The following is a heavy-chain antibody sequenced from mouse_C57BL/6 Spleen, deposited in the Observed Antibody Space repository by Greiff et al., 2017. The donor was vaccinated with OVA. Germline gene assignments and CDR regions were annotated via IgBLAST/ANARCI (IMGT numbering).Heavy chain of an antibody. Sequence: QVQLQQPGAELVRPGSSVKLSCKASSYTFTSYWMHWVKQRPIQGLEWIGNIDPSDSETHYNQKFKDKATLTVDKSSSTAYMQLSSLTSEDSAVYYCARWRGMVTTGNFDYWGQGTTLTVSS. D-gene: IGHD2-2*01. CDR3: ARWRGMVTTGNFDY. CDR1: SYTFTSYW. J-gene: IGHJ2*01. CDR2: IDPSDSET. V-gene: IGHV1-52*01.